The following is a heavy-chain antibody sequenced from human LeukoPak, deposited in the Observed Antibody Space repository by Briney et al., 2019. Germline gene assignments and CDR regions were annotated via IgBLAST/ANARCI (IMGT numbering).Heavy chain of an antibody. CDR2: ISSSGSTI. Sequence: GGSLRLSCAASGFTFSSYEMNWVRQAPGKGLEWVSYISSSGSTIYYADSVKGRFTISRDNAKNSLYLQMNSLRAGDTAVYYCARVGGSYGFLSQKPRYFQHWGQGTLVTVSS. CDR3: ARVGGSYGFLSQKPRYFQH. D-gene: IGHD1-26*01. V-gene: IGHV3-48*03. CDR1: GFTFSSYE. J-gene: IGHJ1*01.